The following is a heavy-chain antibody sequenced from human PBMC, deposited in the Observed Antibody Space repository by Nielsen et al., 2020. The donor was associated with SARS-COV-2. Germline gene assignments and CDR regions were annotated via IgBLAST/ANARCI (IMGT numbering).Heavy chain of an antibody. CDR2: INSDGSGA. D-gene: IGHD3-22*01. CDR3: VRSRYYGPTSYFDY. CDR1: GFTFSSYW. Sequence: GESLKISCAASGFTFSSYWMHWVRQVPGTGLVWVSHINSDGSGATYADSVKGRFTISRDNAKKTLYLQMTSLRAEDTAVYYCVRSRYYGPTSYFDYWGQGTLVTVPS. V-gene: IGHV3-74*01. J-gene: IGHJ4*02.